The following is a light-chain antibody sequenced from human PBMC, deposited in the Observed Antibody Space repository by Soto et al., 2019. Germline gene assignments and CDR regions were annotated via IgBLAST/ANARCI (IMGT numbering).Light chain of an antibody. CDR2: GAS. V-gene: IGKV3-15*01. Sequence: EIVLTQSPATLSVSPGERATLSCRASQSISRDLAWYQQIPGRAPRLLIYGASTRASGTPARFSGSGSETEFTLTISSLQSEDFAIYYCQQYNVWPPYPFGQGTKVDSK. CDR1: QSISRD. J-gene: IGKJ2*01. CDR3: QQYNVWPPYP.